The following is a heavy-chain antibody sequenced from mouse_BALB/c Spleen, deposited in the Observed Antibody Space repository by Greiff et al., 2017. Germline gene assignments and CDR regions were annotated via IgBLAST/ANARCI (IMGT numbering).Heavy chain of an antibody. Sequence: EVQLVESGGGLVQPKGSLKLSCAASGFTFSTYAMNWVRQAPGKGLEWVARIRSKSNNYATYYADSVKDRFTISRDDSQSMLYLQMNNLKTEDTAMYYCVKDCYYYGSSYELYWYFDVWGAGTTVTVSS. D-gene: IGHD1-1*01. J-gene: IGHJ1*01. V-gene: IGHV10-1*02. CDR1: GFTFSTYA. CDR3: VKDCYYYGSSYELYWYFDV. CDR2: IRSKSNNYAT.